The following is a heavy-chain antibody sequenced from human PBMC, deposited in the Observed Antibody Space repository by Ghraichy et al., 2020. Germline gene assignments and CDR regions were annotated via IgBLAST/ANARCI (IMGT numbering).Heavy chain of an antibody. CDR3: ARLVPSAYYDSSGFFDY. Sequence: SETLSLTCTVSGGSISSSSYYWGWIRQPPGKGLEWIGSIYYSGRTYYNPSLKSRVTISVDTSKNQFSLKLSSVTAADTAVYYCARLVPSAYYDSSGFFDYWGQGPLVTVSS. D-gene: IGHD3-22*01. J-gene: IGHJ4*02. CDR2: IYYSGRT. V-gene: IGHV4-39*01. CDR1: GGSISSSSYY.